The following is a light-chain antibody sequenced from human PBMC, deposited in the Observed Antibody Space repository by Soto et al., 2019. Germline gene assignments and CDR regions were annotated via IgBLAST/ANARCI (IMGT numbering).Light chain of an antibody. CDR3: SSYAGSDFVV. J-gene: IGLJ2*01. V-gene: IGLV2-23*02. Sequence: QSALTQSASVSGSPGQSITISCTGTSSDVGSYNVVSWYQNHPGKAPKLIIYEVTERPSGVSERFPGAKSGNTAYLTISGLQAEYEADYYCSSYAGSDFVVFGGGTKLTVL. CDR2: EVT. CDR1: SSDVGSYNV.